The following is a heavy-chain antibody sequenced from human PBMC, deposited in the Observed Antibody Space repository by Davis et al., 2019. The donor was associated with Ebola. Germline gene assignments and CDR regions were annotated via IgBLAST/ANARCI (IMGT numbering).Heavy chain of an antibody. Sequence: ASVKVSCKASGGTFTSYGISWVRQAPGQGLEWMGWISAYNGNTNYAQKLQGRVTMTTDTSASTAYMELRSLRSDDTAVYYCARDMGMVQEANWFDPWGQGTLVTVSS. V-gene: IGHV1-18*01. CDR2: ISAYNGNT. D-gene: IGHD3-10*01. CDR1: GGTFTSYG. CDR3: ARDMGMVQEANWFDP. J-gene: IGHJ5*02.